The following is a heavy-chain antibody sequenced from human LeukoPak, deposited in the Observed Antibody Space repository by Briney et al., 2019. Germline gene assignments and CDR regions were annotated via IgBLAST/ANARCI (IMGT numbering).Heavy chain of an antibody. V-gene: IGHV4-4*02. J-gene: IGHJ4*02. CDR3: ARSYSSTWTLNY. Sequence: SETQSLTCAVSGASISSSYWWSWVRQPPGKGLEWIGEIYHSGSTNYTPSLRSRVTMSVDRSKNQFSLNLSSVTAADTAVYYCARSYSSTWTLNYWGQGTLVTVSS. D-gene: IGHD6-13*01. CDR1: GASISSSYW. CDR2: IYHSGST.